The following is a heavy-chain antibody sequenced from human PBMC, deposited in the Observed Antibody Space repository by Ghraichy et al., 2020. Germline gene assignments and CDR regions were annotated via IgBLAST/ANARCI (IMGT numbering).Heavy chain of an antibody. J-gene: IGHJ2*01. CDR2: IIPIFGTA. D-gene: IGHD1-1*01. CDR3: ARTQERYAYWYFDL. V-gene: IGHV1-69*13. Sequence: SVKVSCKASGCTFSSYAISWVRQAPGQGLEWMGGIIPIFGTANYAQKFQGRVTITADESTSTAYMELSSLRSEDTAVYYWARTQERYAYWYFDLWGRGTLVTVSS. CDR1: GCTFSSYA.